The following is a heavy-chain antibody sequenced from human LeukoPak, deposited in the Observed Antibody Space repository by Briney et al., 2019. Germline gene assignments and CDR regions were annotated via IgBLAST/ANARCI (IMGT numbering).Heavy chain of an antibody. CDR3: ARGSNCSGGSCYFHWFDP. V-gene: IGHV4-59*01. CDR1: GGSISSYY. CDR2: IYYSGST. J-gene: IGHJ5*02. D-gene: IGHD2-15*01. Sequence: SGTLSLTCTVSGGSISSYYWSWIRQPPGKGLEWIGYIYYSGSTNYNPSLKSRVTISVDTSKNQFSLKLSSVTAADTAVYYCARGSNCSGGSCYFHWFDPWGQGTLVTVSS.